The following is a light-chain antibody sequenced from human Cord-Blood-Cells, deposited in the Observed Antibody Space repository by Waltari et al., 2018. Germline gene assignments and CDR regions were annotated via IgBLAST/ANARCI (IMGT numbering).Light chain of an antibody. J-gene: IGLJ1*01. CDR2: EVS. V-gene: IGLV2-8*01. CDR3: SSYAGSNNYV. Sequence: QSALNQPPSASGSPGQSVTISCTGTSSDVGGYNYVSWYQQHPGKAPKLMIYEVSKRPSGVPDRFSGSKSGNTSSRTVSGLQAEDEADYYCSSYAGSNNYVFGTGTKVTVL. CDR1: SSDVGGYNY.